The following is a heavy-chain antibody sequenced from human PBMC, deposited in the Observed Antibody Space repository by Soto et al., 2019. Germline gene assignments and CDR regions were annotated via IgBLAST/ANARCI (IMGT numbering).Heavy chain of an antibody. J-gene: IGHJ5*02. Sequence: QVQLVQSGAEVKKPGASVKVSCKASGYTFTSYGISWVRQAPGQGLEWMGWISAYNGNTNYAQKLQGRVTMTTDTATSAAYMELRSLRSDDTAVYYCAREDKYSGSVKTWFDPWGQGILVTVSS. CDR3: AREDKYSGSVKTWFDP. D-gene: IGHD5-12*01. V-gene: IGHV1-18*01. CDR1: GYTFTSYG. CDR2: ISAYNGNT.